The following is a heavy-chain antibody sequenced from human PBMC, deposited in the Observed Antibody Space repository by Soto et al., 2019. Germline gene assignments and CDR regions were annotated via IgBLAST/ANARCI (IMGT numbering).Heavy chain of an antibody. CDR1: GYTFTSYD. CDR3: ARGAMVVPLWYFDL. V-gene: IGHV1-8*01. CDR2: MNPNSGNT. D-gene: IGHD2-15*01. Sequence: QVQLVQSGAEVKKPGASVKVSCKASGYTFTSYDINWVRQATGQGLEWMGWMNPNSGNTGYAQKFQGRVTMTRDTSISTAYMELSSLRSEDTAVYYCARGAMVVPLWYFDLWGRGTLVTVSS. J-gene: IGHJ2*01.